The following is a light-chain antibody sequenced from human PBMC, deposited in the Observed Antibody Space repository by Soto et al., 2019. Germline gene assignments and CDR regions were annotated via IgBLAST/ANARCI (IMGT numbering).Light chain of an antibody. CDR2: GAS. V-gene: IGKV3-15*01. CDR3: QHYGYQLWA. J-gene: IGKJ3*01. Sequence: EKELKHSQLTVSAQVRERGTXSCGDSLSVSSNLAWYQQKPDQANRLIIYGASKRPTGITARLSRRGSGTEFTLTINRLEPEDIAVYYCQHYGYQLWAFGPGTKLDI. CDR1: LSVSSN.